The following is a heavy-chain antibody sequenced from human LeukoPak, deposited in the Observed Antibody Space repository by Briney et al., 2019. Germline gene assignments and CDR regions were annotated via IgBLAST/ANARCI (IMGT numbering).Heavy chain of an antibody. J-gene: IGHJ4*02. CDR2: IYYSGST. V-gene: IGHV4-59*12. Sequence: PSETLSLTCTVSGGSISSYYWSWIRQPPGKGLEWIGYIYYSGSTNYNPSLKSRVTISVDTSKDRFSLKLSSVTAADTAVYYCARVNTAGGRAFDYWGQGTLVTVSS. CDR1: GGSISSYY. D-gene: IGHD3-10*01. CDR3: ARVNTAGGRAFDY.